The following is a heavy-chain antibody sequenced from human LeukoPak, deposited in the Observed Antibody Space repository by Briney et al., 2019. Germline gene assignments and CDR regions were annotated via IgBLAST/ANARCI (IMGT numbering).Heavy chain of an antibody. D-gene: IGHD6-13*01. CDR2: IYTSGST. J-gene: IGHJ4*02. CDR1: GGPISSYY. Sequence: PSEILSLTCTVSGGPISSYYWSWIRQPAGKALEWIGRIYTSGSTNYNPSLKSRVTMSVDTSKNQFSLKLSSVTAADTAVYYCARKPRWNIAAATPFDYWGQGTLVTVSS. CDR3: ARKPRWNIAAATPFDY. V-gene: IGHV4-4*07.